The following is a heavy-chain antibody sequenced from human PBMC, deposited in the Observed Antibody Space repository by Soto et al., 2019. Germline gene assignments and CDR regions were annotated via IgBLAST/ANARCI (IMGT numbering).Heavy chain of an antibody. J-gene: IGHJ4*02. CDR1: GVSISSSY. V-gene: IGHV4-59*08. Sequence: QVQLQESGPGLVKPSETLSLICSVSGVSISSSYWTWFRQPPGKGLEWIGYITYNDFTSYNPSLRIRSTXXLDTPRNQLSLTLTSVTAADTAVYYCARHARYNDYWGQGTLAIVSS. CDR2: ITYNDFT. CDR3: ARHARYNDY. D-gene: IGHD1-20*01.